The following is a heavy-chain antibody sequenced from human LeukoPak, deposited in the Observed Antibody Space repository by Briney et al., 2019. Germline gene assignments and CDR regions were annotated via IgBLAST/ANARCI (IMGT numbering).Heavy chain of an antibody. J-gene: IGHJ4*02. CDR1: GFTFSNAW. D-gene: IGHD6-19*01. Sequence: GGSLRLSCAASGFTFSNAWMSWVRQAPGKGQEWVGRIKSKTDGGTTDYAAPVKGRFTISRDDSENTLYLQMNSLKTEDTAVYYCTTAAGPYAELDYWGQGTLVAVSS. CDR2: IKSKTDGGTT. V-gene: IGHV3-15*01. CDR3: TTAAGPYAELDY.